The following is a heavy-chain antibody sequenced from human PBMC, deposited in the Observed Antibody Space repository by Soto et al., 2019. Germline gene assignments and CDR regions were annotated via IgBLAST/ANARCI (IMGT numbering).Heavy chain of an antibody. Sequence: QVQLQESGPGLLKASETLSLTCSVSGGSVRSGNHFWNWIRQPPGRGLEWLGYMYYTGVTNYNPSLKSLVSMSVDTSNDQFSLNLTSLTAADTAVYYCARGGEPLGYYGLDVWGQGTTVTVSS. J-gene: IGHJ6*02. CDR1: GGSVRSGNHF. V-gene: IGHV4-61*01. CDR3: ARGGEPLGYYGLDV. CDR2: MYYTGVT.